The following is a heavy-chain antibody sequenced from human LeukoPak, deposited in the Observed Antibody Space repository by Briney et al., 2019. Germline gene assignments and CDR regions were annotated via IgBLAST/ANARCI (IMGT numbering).Heavy chain of an antibody. D-gene: IGHD3-10*01. V-gene: IGHV3-73*01. CDR2: IRSKANGYAT. CDR3: AKDLDSLVRGVFT. Sequence: GGSLRLSCAASGFTFSGSAMHWVRQASGKGLEWVGRIRSKANGYATAYAASVKGRFTISRDNSKNTLYLQMNSLRAEDTAVYYCAKDLDSLVRGVFTWGQGTLVTVSS. CDR1: GFTFSGSA. J-gene: IGHJ4*02.